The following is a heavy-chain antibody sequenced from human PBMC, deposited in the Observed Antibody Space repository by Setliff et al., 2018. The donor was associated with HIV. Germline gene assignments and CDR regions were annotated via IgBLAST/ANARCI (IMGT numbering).Heavy chain of an antibody. D-gene: IGHD4-17*01. CDR3: ARDQTSNGDFDY. J-gene: IGHJ4*02. V-gene: IGHV4-31*03. CDR1: GGSISSGGYY. Sequence: KSSETLSLTCTVSGGSISSGGYYWSWIRQHPGKGLEWMGYIYYSGSTYYNPSLKSRVTISVDTSKNQFSLKLSSVTAADTAVYYCARDQTSNGDFDYWGQGTLVTVSS. CDR2: IYYSGST.